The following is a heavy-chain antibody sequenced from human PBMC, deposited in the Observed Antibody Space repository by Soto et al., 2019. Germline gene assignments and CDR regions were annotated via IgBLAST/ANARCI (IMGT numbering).Heavy chain of an antibody. CDR3: ARVPATLLWFGELHDDTFDI. J-gene: IGHJ3*02. V-gene: IGHV1-3*01. Sequence: ASVKVSCKASGYTFTSYAMHWVRQAPGQRLEWMGWINAGNGNTKYSQMFQGRVTITRDTSASTAYMELSSLRSEDTAVYYCARVPATLLWFGELHDDTFDIWGQGTMVTVSS. D-gene: IGHD3-10*01. CDR2: INAGNGNT. CDR1: GYTFTSYA.